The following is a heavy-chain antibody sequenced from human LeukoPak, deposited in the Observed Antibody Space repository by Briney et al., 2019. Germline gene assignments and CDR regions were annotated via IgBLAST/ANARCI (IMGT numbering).Heavy chain of an antibody. D-gene: IGHD4-23*01. CDR2: ISYDGSNK. CDR3: EPTVVTPRPDFDS. CDR1: GFTFSSYG. J-gene: IGHJ4*02. V-gene: IGHV3-30*03. Sequence: AGGSLRLSCAASGFTFSSYGMHWVRQAPGKGLEWVAVISYDGSNKYYADSVKGRFTISRDNSKNTLYLQMNSLRTEDTALYYCEPTVVTPRPDFDSWGQGTLVTVSS.